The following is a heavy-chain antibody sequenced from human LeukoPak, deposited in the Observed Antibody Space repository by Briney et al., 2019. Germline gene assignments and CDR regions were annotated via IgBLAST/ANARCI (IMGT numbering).Heavy chain of an antibody. J-gene: IGHJ4*02. CDR3: ARVISVAGYGY. V-gene: IGHV3-23*01. CDR2: ISGSGGST. D-gene: IGHD6-19*01. Sequence: SGGSLRLSCAASGFTFSSYGMSWVRQAPGKGLEWVSAISGSGGSTYYADSVKGRFTISRDNAKNSLYLQMNSLRAEDTAVYYCARVISVAGYGYWGQGTLVTVSS. CDR1: GFTFSSYG.